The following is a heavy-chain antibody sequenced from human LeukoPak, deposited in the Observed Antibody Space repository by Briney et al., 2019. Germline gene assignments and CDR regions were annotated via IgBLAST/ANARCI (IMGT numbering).Heavy chain of an antibody. CDR2: IIPILGIA. D-gene: IGHD3-10*01. V-gene: IGHV1-69*04. CDR1: GGTFSSYA. CDR3: ATGVRGSYYLFDY. J-gene: IGHJ4*02. Sequence: ASVKVSCKASGGTFSSYAISWVRQAPGQGLEWMGRIIPILGIANYAQKFQGRVTMTEDTSTDTAYMELSSLRSEDTAVYYCATGVRGSYYLFDYWGQGTLVTVSS.